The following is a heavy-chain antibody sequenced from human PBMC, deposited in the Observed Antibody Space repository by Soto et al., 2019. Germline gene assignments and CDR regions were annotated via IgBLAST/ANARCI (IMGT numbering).Heavy chain of an antibody. CDR1: GDSIGSGNKY. D-gene: IGHD3-16*01. J-gene: IGHJ6*02. CDR2: IFSSGTT. V-gene: IGHV4-30-4*02. CDR3: ARVPSPFDFYYAMDV. Sequence: SETLSLTCNVSGDSIGSGNKYWSWIRQDPGNGLEWIGYIFSSGTTYDNPSLKRRLTMSLDTSQNQFSLKLNSVTAADTAVHFCARVPSPFDFYYAMDVWGQGTTVTVS.